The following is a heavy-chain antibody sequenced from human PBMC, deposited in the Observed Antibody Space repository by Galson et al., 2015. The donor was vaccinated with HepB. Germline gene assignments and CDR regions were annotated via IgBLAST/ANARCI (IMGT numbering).Heavy chain of an antibody. CDR2: ISGNGDST. Sequence: SLRLSCAASGFGFDTHAMSWVRQAPGKGLEWISGISGNGDSTFYGDSVKGRFTVSRDNSKNILFLQMNSLRAEDAGLYFCAKGYGLFDSWGQGILVTVS. J-gene: IGHJ5*01. CDR3: AKGYGLFDS. V-gene: IGHV3-23*01. CDR1: GFGFDTHA. D-gene: IGHD5-18*01.